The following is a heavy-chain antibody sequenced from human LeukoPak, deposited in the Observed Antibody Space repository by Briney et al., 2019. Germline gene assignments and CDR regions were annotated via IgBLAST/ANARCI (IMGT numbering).Heavy chain of an antibody. J-gene: IGHJ4*02. D-gene: IGHD4-17*01. CDR1: GFTFSTYA. CDR2: ISSYGSTT. V-gene: IGHV3-64D*09. CDR3: VKGRTVTTFHYFDY. Sequence: PGGSLRLSCLASGFTFSTYAMHWVRQPPGKELEHVSTISSYGSTTYYADSVKGRFTISRDNSKNTLYLQMSSLRAEDTAVYYCVKGRTVTTFHYFDYWGQGILVTVSS.